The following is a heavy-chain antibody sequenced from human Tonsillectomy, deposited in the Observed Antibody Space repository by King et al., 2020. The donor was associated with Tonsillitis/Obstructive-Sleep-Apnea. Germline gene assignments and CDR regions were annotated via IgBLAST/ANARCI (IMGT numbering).Heavy chain of an antibody. Sequence: VQLPQGGAGLLRPSETLSLPCAVSGGSFSTHYWSWVRQPPGKGLEWIGEMKHSAGTNYNPSLKSRITISLDTSRNQFSLAMSSVTAADTAIYYCSTMDYFYNMDVWGKGTTVTVPS. J-gene: IGHJ6*03. CDR3: STMDYFYNMDV. CDR1: GGSFSTHY. CDR2: MKHSAGT. V-gene: IGHV4-34*01. D-gene: IGHD5-24*01.